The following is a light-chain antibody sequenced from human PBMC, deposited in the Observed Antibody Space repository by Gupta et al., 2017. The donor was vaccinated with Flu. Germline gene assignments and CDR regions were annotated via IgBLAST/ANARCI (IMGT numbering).Light chain of an antibody. CDR3: QESNSIPFT. V-gene: IGKV1-39*01. Sequence: DYQMTQSPSSLSASVGDRVTITCRSSQGIGNYLNWYQQKPGKAPKLLIYAASTLQSGVPSRFSGSGSGTDFTLAISILQPEDFATYYCQESNSIPFTFGPGTTVDIK. CDR2: AAS. CDR1: QGIGNY. J-gene: IGKJ3*01.